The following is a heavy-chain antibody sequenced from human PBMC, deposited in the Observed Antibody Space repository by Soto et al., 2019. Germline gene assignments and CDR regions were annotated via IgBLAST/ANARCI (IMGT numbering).Heavy chain of an antibody. D-gene: IGHD6-13*01. V-gene: IGHV1-69*06. CDR1: GGTFSSYA. Sequence: QVQLVQSGAEVKKPGSSVKVSCKASGGTFSSYAISWVRQAPGQGLEWMGGIIPIFGTANYAQKFQGRVTITADKSTSPAYMELSSLRSEDTAVYYCASEGAIAAAGSGYWFDPWGQGTLVTVSS. CDR2: IIPIFGTA. CDR3: ASEGAIAAAGSGYWFDP. J-gene: IGHJ5*02.